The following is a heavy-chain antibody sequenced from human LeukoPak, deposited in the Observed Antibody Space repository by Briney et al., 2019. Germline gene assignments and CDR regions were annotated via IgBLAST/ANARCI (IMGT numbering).Heavy chain of an antibody. D-gene: IGHD2-2*01. CDR2: MNYGGST. CDR3: ARRVPGRSGNWFDP. CDR1: GGSISNNDYF. J-gene: IGHJ5*02. Sequence: KPSETLSLTCTVPGGSISNNDYFWGWIRQPPGKGLEWIGSMNYGGSTHDNPSLKSRITISVDTSKNQVSLKLSSVTAADTAVCYCARRVPGRSGNWFDPWGQGTLVTVSS. V-gene: IGHV4-39*01.